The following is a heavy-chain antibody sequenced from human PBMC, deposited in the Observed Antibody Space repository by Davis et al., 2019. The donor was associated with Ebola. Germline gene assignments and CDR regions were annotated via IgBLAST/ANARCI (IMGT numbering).Heavy chain of an antibody. J-gene: IGHJ2*01. CDR2: IKQDGSEK. CDR1: GFTFSSYW. D-gene: IGHD2-8*01. V-gene: IGHV3-7*01. Sequence: GESLKISCAASGFTFSSYWMSWVRQAPGKGLEWVANIKQDGSEKYYVDSVKGRFTISRDNAKKSLYLQMSSLRDEDTAVYYCATVRGVCTDGVCSPYWYFDLWGRGTLVTVSS. CDR3: ATVRGVCTDGVCSPYWYFDL.